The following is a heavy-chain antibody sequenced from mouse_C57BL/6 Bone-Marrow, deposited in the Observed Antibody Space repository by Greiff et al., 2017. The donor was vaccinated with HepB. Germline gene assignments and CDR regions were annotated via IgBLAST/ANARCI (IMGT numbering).Heavy chain of an antibody. D-gene: IGHD2-13*01. V-gene: IGHV14-4*01. CDR2: IDPENGDT. CDR3: TTEGGDFYDY. Sequence: EVKVVESGAELVRPGASVKLSCTASGFNIKDDYMPWVKQRPEQGLEWIGWIDPENGDTEYASKFQGKATITADTSSNTAYLQLSSLTSEDTAVYYCTTEGGDFYDYWGQGTTLTVSS. J-gene: IGHJ2*01. CDR1: GFNIKDDY.